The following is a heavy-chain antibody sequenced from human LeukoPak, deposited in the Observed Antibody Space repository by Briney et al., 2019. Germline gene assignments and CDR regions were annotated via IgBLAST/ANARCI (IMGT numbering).Heavy chain of an antibody. Sequence: SETLSLTCAVYGGSFSGYYWSWLRQPPGKGLEWIGYIYYSGSTNYNPSLKSRVTISVDTSKNQFSLKLSSVTAADTAVYYCARVAPTINSRFDYWGQGTLVTVSS. V-gene: IGHV4-59*01. J-gene: IGHJ4*02. CDR1: GGSFSGYY. CDR2: IYYSGST. CDR3: ARVAPTINSRFDY. D-gene: IGHD2/OR15-2a*01.